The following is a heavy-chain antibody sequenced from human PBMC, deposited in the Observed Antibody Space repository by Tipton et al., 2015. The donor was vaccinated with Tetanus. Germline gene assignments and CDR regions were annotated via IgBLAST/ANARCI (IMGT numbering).Heavy chain of an antibody. Sequence: TLSLTCTVSGGSISNSNFYWSWIRQPPGKDLEWIGYIYQTGTTYYNPSLKGRVTISMDRSNTQFSLRLDSLTAADTAVYYCARAAGFLGLTHDFWGRGTLVTVSS. J-gene: IGHJ4*02. CDR1: GGSISNSNFY. CDR3: ARAAGFLGLTHDF. V-gene: IGHV4-30-4*01. D-gene: IGHD2/OR15-2a*01. CDR2: IYQTGTT.